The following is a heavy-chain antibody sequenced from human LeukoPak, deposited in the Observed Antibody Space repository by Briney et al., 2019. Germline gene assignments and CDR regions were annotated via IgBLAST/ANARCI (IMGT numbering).Heavy chain of an antibody. CDR1: GGSISSGGYS. V-gene: IGHV4-30-2*01. CDR2: IYHSGST. Sequence: SQTQSLTCAVSGGSISSGGYSWSWIRQPAGKGLEWIGYIYHSGSTYYNPSLKSRVTISVDRSKNQFSLKLSSVTAADTAVYYCARGPYCSGTSCWDYYYGMDVWGQGTTVTVSS. D-gene: IGHD2-2*01. CDR3: ARGPYCSGTSCWDYYYGMDV. J-gene: IGHJ6*02.